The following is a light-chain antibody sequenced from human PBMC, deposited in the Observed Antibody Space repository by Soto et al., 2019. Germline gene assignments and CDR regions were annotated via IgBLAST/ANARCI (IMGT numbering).Light chain of an antibody. CDR2: AAS. CDR3: QQSYSTPRT. V-gene: IGKV1-39*01. CDR1: QSISNY. J-gene: IGKJ1*01. Sequence: DIQMTQSPSSLSASVGDRVTITCRASQSISNYLNWYQQKAGNAPKLLIYAASSLQSGVPSRFSGSGSGTDFTLTINSLQPEDFATYYCQQSYSTPRTFGQGTKVEIK.